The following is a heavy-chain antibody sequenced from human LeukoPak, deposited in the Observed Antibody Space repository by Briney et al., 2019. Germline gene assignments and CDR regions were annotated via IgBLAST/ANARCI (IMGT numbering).Heavy chain of an antibody. V-gene: IGHV4-34*01. Sequence: SETLSLTCAVYGGSFSGYYWSWIRQPPGKGLEWIGEINHSGSTNYNPSLKSRVTISVDTSKNQFSLKLSSVTAADTAVYYCARVRDCWSGYSLYYYMDVWGKGTTVTVSS. D-gene: IGHD3-3*01. J-gene: IGHJ6*03. CDR2: INHSGST. CDR3: ARVRDCWSGYSLYYYMDV. CDR1: GGSFSGYY.